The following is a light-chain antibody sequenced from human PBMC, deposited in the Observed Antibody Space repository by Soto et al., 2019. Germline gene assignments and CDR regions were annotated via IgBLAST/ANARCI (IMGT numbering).Light chain of an antibody. CDR3: QQRSNWPPIT. Sequence: EIVLTQSPGTLSLSPGERVTLSCRASENINNYLAWYQQKPGQAPRLLIYDASNRATGIPARFSGSGSGTDFTLTISSLEPEDFAVYYCQQRSNWPPITFGQGTRLEIK. V-gene: IGKV3-11*01. J-gene: IGKJ5*01. CDR1: ENINNY. CDR2: DAS.